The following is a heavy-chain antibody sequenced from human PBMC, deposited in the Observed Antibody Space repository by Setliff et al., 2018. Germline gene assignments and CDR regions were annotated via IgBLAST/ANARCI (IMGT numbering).Heavy chain of an antibody. CDR2: IYHNGIT. D-gene: IGHD4-17*01. J-gene: IGHJ4*02. Sequence: SETLSLTCTVSGVSISTSNWWSWVRQPPGKGLEWIGEIYHNGITNYNPSLKSRVSISVDKSKNQVSLKLNSVTAADTAVYYCGRDPHTPTVTTRGDYWGQGTLVTVSS. V-gene: IGHV4-4*02. CDR3: GRDPHTPTVTTRGDY. CDR1: GVSISTSNW.